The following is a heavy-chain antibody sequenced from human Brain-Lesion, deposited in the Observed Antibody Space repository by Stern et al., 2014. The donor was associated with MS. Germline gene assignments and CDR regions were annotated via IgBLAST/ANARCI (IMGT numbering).Heavy chain of an antibody. CDR1: GFTFSTYW. V-gene: IGHV3-7*01. CDR3: TRYCGHGSGSLPYYYYGIDV. CDR2: IKQDGSEE. D-gene: IGHD1-26*01. Sequence: VQLVESGGGLVQPGGSLRLSCAASGFTFSTYWMRWVRQAPGKGLEWVANIKQDGSEEYYVDSVKGRYTISRDNAKRSLYLQMNSLRAEDKAFYYCTRYCGHGSGSLPYYYYGIDVWGQGTAVTVSS. J-gene: IGHJ6*02.